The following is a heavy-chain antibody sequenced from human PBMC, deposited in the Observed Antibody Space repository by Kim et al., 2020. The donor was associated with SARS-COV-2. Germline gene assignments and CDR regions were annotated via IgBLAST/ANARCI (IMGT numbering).Heavy chain of an antibody. V-gene: IGHV5-51*01. D-gene: IGHD2-2*01. J-gene: IGHJ4*02. CDR1: GYSFTTYW. CDR2: IYPGDSDS. Sequence: GESLKISCKGSGYSFTTYWIGWVRQMPGKGLEWMGIIYPGDSDSRYSPSFQGQVTISADKSISTAYLQWSSLKASDTAMYYGARRGEYCSSTNCYVGYFFDYWGQGTQVTVSS. CDR3: ARRGEYCSSTNCYVGYFFDY.